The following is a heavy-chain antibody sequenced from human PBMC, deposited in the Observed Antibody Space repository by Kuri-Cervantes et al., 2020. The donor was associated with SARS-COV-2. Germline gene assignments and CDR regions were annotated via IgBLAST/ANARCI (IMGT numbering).Heavy chain of an antibody. D-gene: IGHD3-22*01. J-gene: IGHJ4*02. CDR1: GYTFISHY. CDR2: INPSGGST. V-gene: IGHV1-46*01. CDR3: ARAISYYYDSSGYYPMGGFDY. Sequence: ASVNVSCKASGYTFISHYMHWVRQAPGQGLEWMGIINPSGGSTTYAQKFQGRVTMTRDTSTSTVYMELSSLRSEDTAVYYCARAISYYYDSSGYYPMGGFDYWGQGTLVTVSS.